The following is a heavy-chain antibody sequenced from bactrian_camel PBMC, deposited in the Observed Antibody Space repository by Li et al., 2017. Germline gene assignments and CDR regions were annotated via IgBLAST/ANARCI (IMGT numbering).Heavy chain of an antibody. J-gene: IGHJ4*01. D-gene: IGHD4*01. CDR1: GDSFSRNC. CDR3: AKGESYWSDYSD. V-gene: IGHV3S53*01. Sequence: HVQLVESGGGSVQAGGSLRLTCVISGDSFSRNCKGWFRQAPGKERELVSAVSVDGTTTYADSVKGRFTISRDNAKNTLYLQLSSLKTEDTAMYYCAKGESYWSDYSDWGQGTQVTVS. CDR2: VSVDGTT.